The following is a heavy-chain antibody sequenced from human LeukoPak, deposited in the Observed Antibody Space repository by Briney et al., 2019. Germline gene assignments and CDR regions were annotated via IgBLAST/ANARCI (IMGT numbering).Heavy chain of an antibody. V-gene: IGHV4-59*01. CDR2: IYYSAT. J-gene: IGHJ3*02. CDR3: ARYRAFDI. D-gene: IGHD3-16*02. CDR1: GDSISSYY. Sequence: SETLSLTCTVSGDSISSYYWSWIRQPPGKGLEWIGYIYYSATNYNPSLQSRVTISVDTSKNQFYLSLSSVTAADTAIYYCARYRAFDIWGQGTMVTVSS.